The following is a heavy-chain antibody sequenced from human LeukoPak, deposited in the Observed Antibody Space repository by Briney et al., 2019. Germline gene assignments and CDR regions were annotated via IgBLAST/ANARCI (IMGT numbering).Heavy chain of an antibody. CDR3: ARNLPTYHGVELDY. V-gene: IGHV1-69*05. Sequence: GASVKVSCKASGGTFSSYAISWVRQAPGQGLEWMGGIIPIFGTANYAQKSQGRVTMTRDTSISTAYMELSRLRSDDTAVYYCARNLPTYHGVELDYWGQGTLVTVSS. CDR1: GGTFSSYA. D-gene: IGHD3-3*01. CDR2: IIPIFGTA. J-gene: IGHJ4*02.